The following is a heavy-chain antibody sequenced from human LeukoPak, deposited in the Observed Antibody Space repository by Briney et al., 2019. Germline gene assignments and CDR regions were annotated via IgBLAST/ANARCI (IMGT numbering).Heavy chain of an antibody. CDR1: GFTFSNYW. Sequence: PGGSLRLSCTATGFTFSNYWMSWVRQTPEKGLEWVANIKQDGSETVYVDSVKGRFTISRDNAKNSLFLQMNSLRAEDTAVYYCARDRVYYDFWSGFDYWGQGSLVTVSS. CDR2: IKQDGSET. CDR3: ARDRVYYDFWSGFDY. V-gene: IGHV3-7*05. J-gene: IGHJ4*02. D-gene: IGHD3-3*01.